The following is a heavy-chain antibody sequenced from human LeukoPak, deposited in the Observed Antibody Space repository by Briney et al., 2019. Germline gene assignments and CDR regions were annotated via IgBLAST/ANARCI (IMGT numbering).Heavy chain of an antibody. D-gene: IGHD6-13*01. CDR1: GGSISSYY. CDR2: IYYSGSA. CDR3: ARTTEAHSWRTRYYDYYMDV. Sequence: SETLSLTCTVSGGSISSYYWSWIRQPPGKGLEWIGYIYYSGSASYNPSLKSRVTISVDTSKHQFSLKVSSVPAADTAVYYCARTTEAHSWRTRYYDYYMDVWGKGTTVTVSS. V-gene: IGHV4-59*01. J-gene: IGHJ6*03.